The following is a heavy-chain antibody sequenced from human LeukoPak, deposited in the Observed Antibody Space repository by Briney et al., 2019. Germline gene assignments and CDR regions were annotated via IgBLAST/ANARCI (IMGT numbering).Heavy chain of an antibody. V-gene: IGHV3-23*01. CDR1: GGSFSGYY. CDR2: ISGSGGST. J-gene: IGHJ4*02. CDR3: AKVVRAVAGHFDY. Sequence: ETLSLTCAVYGGSFSGYYWSWVRQAPGKGLEWVSGISGSGGSTYYADSVKGRFTISRDNSKNTLYLQMNSLRAEDTAVYYCAKVVRAVAGHFDYWGQGTLVTVSS. D-gene: IGHD6-19*01.